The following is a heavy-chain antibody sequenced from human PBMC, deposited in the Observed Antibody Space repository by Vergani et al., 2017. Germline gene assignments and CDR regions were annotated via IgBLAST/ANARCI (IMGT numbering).Heavy chain of an antibody. CDR3: AGSPVDTAIARDGHFDC. CDR1: GGSISSGGYY. Sequence: QLQLQEAGPGLVKPSQTLSPTCTFFGGSISSGGYYWSWIRQHPGKGLEWIGYLYYSGSTYYNPSLKSRVTISVDTSKNQFSLKLSSMTAADTAVYYCAGSPVDTAIARDGHFDCGGEGTLVTVSS. D-gene: IGHD5-18*01. J-gene: IGHJ4*02. CDR2: LYYSGST. V-gene: IGHV4-31*03.